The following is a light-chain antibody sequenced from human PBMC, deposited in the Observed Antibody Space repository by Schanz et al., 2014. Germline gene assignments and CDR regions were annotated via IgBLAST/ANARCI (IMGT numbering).Light chain of an antibody. CDR1: QSVLYSSNNKNY. V-gene: IGKV4-1*01. Sequence: DIVMTQSPDSLAVSLGERATIHCKSSQSVLYSSNNKNYLAWYQQKPGQPPKLLIYWASTRESGVPDRFSGSGSGTDFTLTISSLQAEDVAIYYCQHYYSLPLTFGGGTKVELK. CDR3: QHYYSLPLT. CDR2: WAS. J-gene: IGKJ4*01.